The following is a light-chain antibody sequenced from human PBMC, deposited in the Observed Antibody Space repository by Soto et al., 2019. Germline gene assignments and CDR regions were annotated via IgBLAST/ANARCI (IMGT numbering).Light chain of an antibody. J-gene: IGKJ5*01. CDR1: QSLRSS. Sequence: VMTQSQTTLSVSLGGRATLSCRASQSLRSSLAWYQQKPGQAPRLLISGASSRATGIPDRFSGSGSATDFTLTISRLEPEDFALYYCQQYGSSPITFGQGTRLEIK. V-gene: IGKV3-20*01. CDR3: QQYGSSPIT. CDR2: GAS.